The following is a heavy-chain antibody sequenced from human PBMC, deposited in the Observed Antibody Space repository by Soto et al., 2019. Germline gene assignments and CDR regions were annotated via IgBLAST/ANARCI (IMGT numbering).Heavy chain of an antibody. CDR2: IYYSGST. CDR1: GGSISSSSYY. V-gene: IGHV4-39*01. D-gene: IGHD1-26*01. J-gene: IGHJ4*02. CDR3: ARPGAYRSYFDY. Sequence: TLSLTCTVSGGSISSSSYYWGWIRQPPGKGLEWIGSIYYSGSTYYNPSLKSRVTISVDTSKNQFSLKLSSVTAADTAVYFCARPGAYRSYFDYWGQGTLVTVSS.